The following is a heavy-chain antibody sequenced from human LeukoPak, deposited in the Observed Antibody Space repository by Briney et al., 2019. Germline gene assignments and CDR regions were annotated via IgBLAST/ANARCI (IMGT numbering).Heavy chain of an antibody. D-gene: IGHD5-12*01. CDR3: AKDRADVVPTMVLDY. V-gene: IGHV3-23*01. CDR2: LRASGGIT. J-gene: IGHJ4*02. Sequence: GGSLRLSWAASGFTFSNYAMNWVRQTPGKGLEWVSSLRASGGITYYADSVKGRFTISRDNSKNTLFLQLNSLRAEDTAVYYCAKDRADVVPTMVLDYWGQGTLVTVSS. CDR1: GFTFSNYA.